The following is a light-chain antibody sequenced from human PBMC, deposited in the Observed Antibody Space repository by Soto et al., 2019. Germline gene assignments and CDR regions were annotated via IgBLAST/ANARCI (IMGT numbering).Light chain of an antibody. V-gene: IGKV3-20*01. CDR1: ESVSSNY. CDR2: GAS. CDR3: QQYGTSPRT. J-gene: IGKJ1*01. Sequence: EIVLTQSPGTLSLSPGERATLSCRATESVSSNYLAWYQQKPGQAPRVRIYGASIRATGIPDRFSGSGSETDFTLTISRLEPEDFAVYYCQQYGTSPRTFGQGTKVEIK.